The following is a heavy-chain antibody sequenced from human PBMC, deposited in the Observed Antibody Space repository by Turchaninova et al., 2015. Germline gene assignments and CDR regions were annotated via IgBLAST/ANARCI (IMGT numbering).Heavy chain of an antibody. CDR1: GFTSSSYG. Sequence: GGGVVQPGRSLRLSCAASGFTSSSYGMHWVRQAPGKGLEGVAAIWYDGSNKYYADSVKGRVTISRDNSKNTLYLQINSLRAEATAVYYCAGDIVVGDAFDIWGQGTMVTVSS. J-gene: IGHJ3*02. V-gene: IGHV3-33*01. CDR2: IWYDGSNK. CDR3: AGDIVVGDAFDI. D-gene: IGHD2-15*01.